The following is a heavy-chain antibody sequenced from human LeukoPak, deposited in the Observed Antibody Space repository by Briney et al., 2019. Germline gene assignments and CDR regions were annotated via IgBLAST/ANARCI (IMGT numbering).Heavy chain of an antibody. CDR1: GFPFFSYA. V-gene: IGHV3-23*01. CDR3: AKTSGGNY. D-gene: IGHD2-15*01. J-gene: IGHJ4*02. CDR2: ISERGDST. Sequence: GGALSPSFSAPGFPFFSYAMTWGRPAPGEGLEWVSTISERGDSTYYADSVKGRFTISRDNSKSTLYVQMNSLRADDTAVYYCAKTSGGNYWGQGTLVTVSS.